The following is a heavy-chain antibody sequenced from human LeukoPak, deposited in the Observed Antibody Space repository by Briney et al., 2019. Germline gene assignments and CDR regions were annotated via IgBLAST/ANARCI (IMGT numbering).Heavy chain of an antibody. Sequence: ASVKVSCKASGYTFTSYYMHWVRQAHGQGLEWMGIINPSGDTTNYAKKFQGRVTMTRDTSTSTVYMDQSSLRSEDTEFYYCARGYYDFDYWGQGTLVTVSS. J-gene: IGHJ4*02. V-gene: IGHV1-46*01. D-gene: IGHD3-22*01. CDR3: ARGYYDFDY. CDR1: GYTFTSYY. CDR2: INPSGDTT.